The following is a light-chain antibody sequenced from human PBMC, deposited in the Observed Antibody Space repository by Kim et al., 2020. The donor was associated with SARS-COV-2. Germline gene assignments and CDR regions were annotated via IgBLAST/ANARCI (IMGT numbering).Light chain of an antibody. CDR3: SSYTSSNPLL. J-gene: IGLJ2*01. CDR2: DVS. V-gene: IGLV2-14*01. Sequence: QSALTQPASVSGSPGQSITISSTGTSSDVGGYNYVSWYQQHPGKAPKVMIYDVSERPSGVSNRFSGSKSGNTASLTISGLQAEDEADYYCSSYTSSNPLLFGAGPQLTVL. CDR1: SSDVGGYNY.